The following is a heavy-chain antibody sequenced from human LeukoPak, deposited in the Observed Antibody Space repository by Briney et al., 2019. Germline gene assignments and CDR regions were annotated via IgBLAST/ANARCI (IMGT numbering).Heavy chain of an antibody. CDR2: MNPNSGNT. J-gene: IGHJ4*02. CDR3: ARGCRSLHCSGGSCYSFDY. V-gene: IGHV1-8*01. D-gene: IGHD2-15*01. Sequence: ASVTVSCKASGYTFTSYDINWVRQATGQGLEWMGGMNPNSGNTGYAQKFRGRVTMTRNTSISTAYMELSSLRSVDTAVYYCARGCRSLHCSGGSCYSFDYWGQGTLVTVSS. CDR1: GYTFTSYD.